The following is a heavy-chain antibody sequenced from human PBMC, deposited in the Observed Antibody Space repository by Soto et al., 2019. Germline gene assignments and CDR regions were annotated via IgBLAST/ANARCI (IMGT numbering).Heavy chain of an antibody. CDR3: ARGMTTVTTLDY. J-gene: IGHJ4*02. V-gene: IGHV4-31*01. CDR2: IYYSGST. D-gene: IGHD4-4*01. Sequence: PSETLSLTCTVSGGSISSGGYYWSWIRQHPGKGLEWIGYIYYSGSTYYNPSLKSQVTISVDASKNQFSLKLSSVTAADTAVYYCARGMTTVTTLDYWGQGTLVTVSS. CDR1: GGSISSGGYY.